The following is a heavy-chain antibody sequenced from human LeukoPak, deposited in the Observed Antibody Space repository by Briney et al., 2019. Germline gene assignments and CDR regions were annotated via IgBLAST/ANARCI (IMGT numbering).Heavy chain of an antibody. CDR1: GYTFTSYG. V-gene: IGHV1-18*01. D-gene: IGHD2-2*01. J-gene: IGHJ3*02. CDR3: AGSSGGYQLHNAFDI. Sequence: ASVKVSCKASGYTFTSYGISWVRQAPGQGLEWMGWISAYNGNTNYAQKLQGRVTMTTDTSTSTAYMELRSLRSDDTAVYYCAGSSGGYQLHNAFDIWGQGTMVTVSS. CDR2: ISAYNGNT.